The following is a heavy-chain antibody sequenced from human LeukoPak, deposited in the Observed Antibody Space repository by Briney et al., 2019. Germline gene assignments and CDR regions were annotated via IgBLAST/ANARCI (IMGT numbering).Heavy chain of an antibody. CDR3: ARALITMIVVGNPHDAFDI. CDR2: IYYSGST. J-gene: IGHJ3*02. D-gene: IGHD3-22*01. CDR1: GGSISSSSYY. Sequence: SETLSLTCTVSGGSISSSSYYWGWIRQPPGKGLEWIGSIYYSGSTYYNPSLKSRVTISVDTSKNQFSLKLSSVTAADTAVYYCARALITMIVVGNPHDAFDIWGQGTMVTVSS. V-gene: IGHV4-39*07.